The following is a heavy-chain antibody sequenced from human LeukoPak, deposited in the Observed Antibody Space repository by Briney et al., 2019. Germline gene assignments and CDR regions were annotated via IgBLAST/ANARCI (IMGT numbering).Heavy chain of an antibody. Sequence: GGSRGPSWEASGFTLSGFAMGWVGQLPGRGRGWVSAISGNGGSTFYADSVKGRFTISRDNSKNTLFLQLDSLRAEDTAVYYCVKASPYGGASSWGQGTLVTVSP. D-gene: IGHD4-23*01. V-gene: IGHV3-23*01. CDR3: VKASPYGGASS. J-gene: IGHJ5*02. CDR1: GFTLSGFA. CDR2: ISGNGGST.